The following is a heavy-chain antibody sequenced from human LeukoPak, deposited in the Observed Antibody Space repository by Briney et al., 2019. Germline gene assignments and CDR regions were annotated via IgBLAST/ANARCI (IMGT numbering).Heavy chain of an antibody. J-gene: IGHJ5*02. CDR2: ISGSGGST. Sequence: GGSLRLSCAASGFIFSSYAMSWVRQGPGKGLEWVSAISGSGGSTYYADSVRGRFAISRDNSKNTLYLQMNSLRAEDTAVYYCATEEEMTTVTTAFDPWGQGTLVTVSS. V-gene: IGHV3-23*01. D-gene: IGHD4-17*01. CDR3: ATEEEMTTVTTAFDP. CDR1: GFIFSSYA.